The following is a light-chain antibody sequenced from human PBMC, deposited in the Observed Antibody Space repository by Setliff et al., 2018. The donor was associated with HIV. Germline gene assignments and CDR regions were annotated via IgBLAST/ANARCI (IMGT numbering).Light chain of an antibody. J-gene: IGLJ2*01. CDR1: SSDIGRYNY. Sequence: QSVLTQPASVSESPGQSITISCTGTSSDIGRYNYVSWYQQYPGKAPKLIIYEVNNRPSGLPNRFSGSKSGNTASLTISGLQAEDEADYYCSSYTTMSTLVLFGGGTKVTVL. V-gene: IGLV2-14*03. CDR3: SSYTTMSTLVL. CDR2: EVN.